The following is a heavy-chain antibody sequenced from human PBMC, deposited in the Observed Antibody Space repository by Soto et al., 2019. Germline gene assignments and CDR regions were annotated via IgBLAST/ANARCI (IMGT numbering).Heavy chain of an antibody. J-gene: IGHJ3*02. D-gene: IGHD3-10*01. CDR2: IYPGDSYT. CDR1: GYSFTSYW. Sequence: GESLKISCKGSGYSFTSYWISWVRQMPGKGLEWMGIIYPGDSYTRYSPSLQGQVTISADKSISTAYLQWNSLKATDTALYYCAIPSGSDTFYDAFHIWGQGTMFTVSS. V-gene: IGHV5-51*01. CDR3: AIPSGSDTFYDAFHI.